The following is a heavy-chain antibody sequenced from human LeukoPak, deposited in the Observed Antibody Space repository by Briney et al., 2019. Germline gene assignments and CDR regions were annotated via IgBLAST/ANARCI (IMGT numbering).Heavy chain of an antibody. CDR2: ISAYNGNT. CDR3: ARDRAPRGYSYGNFDY. J-gene: IGHJ4*02. D-gene: IGHD5-18*01. CDR1: GYTFTSYG. V-gene: IGHV1-18*01. Sequence: WASVPVSCMASGYTFTSYGISWVRQAPGQGLEWMGWISAYNGNTNYAQKLQGRVTMTTDTSTSTAYMELRSLRADDTAVYYCARDRAPRGYSYGNFDYWGQGTLVTVSS.